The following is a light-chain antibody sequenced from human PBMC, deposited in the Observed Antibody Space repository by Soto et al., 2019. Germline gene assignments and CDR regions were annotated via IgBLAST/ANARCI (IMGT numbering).Light chain of an antibody. CDR2: DAS. V-gene: IGKV1-5*01. CDR3: QQYNSYSRGFT. Sequence: DIQMTQSPSTLSASVGDRVTITCRASQSISSWLAWYQQKPGKAPKLLIYDASSLESGVPSRFSGSGSGTEFSLTISSLQPDDFATYYCQQYNSYSRGFTFCPGTKVDIK. J-gene: IGKJ3*01. CDR1: QSISSW.